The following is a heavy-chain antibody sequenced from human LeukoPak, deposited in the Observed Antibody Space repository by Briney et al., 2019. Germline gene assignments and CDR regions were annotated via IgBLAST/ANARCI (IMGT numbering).Heavy chain of an antibody. Sequence: ASEKVSCKASGYTCIDYYIHWVRQAPGPGLELMGWINPNIGGTNSAQKFQGRVTMTRDTSISTAYMALSRLRFDDTAVYYCETSYYFDCSGYYGCDSWGQGTLVTVSS. J-gene: IGHJ5*01. D-gene: IGHD3-22*01. V-gene: IGHV1-2*02. CDR2: INPNIGGT. CDR1: GYTCIDYY. CDR3: ETSYYFDCSGYYGCDS.